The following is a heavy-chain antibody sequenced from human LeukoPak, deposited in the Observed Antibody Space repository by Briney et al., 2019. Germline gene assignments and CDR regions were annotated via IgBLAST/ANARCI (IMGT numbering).Heavy chain of an antibody. Sequence: PGGSLRLSCSASGFTFSNYAMHWVRQAPGKGLEYVSVIGRNGGSTYYADSVKGRFTMSRDNSKNTLYLQMSSLRAEDTAVYYCVKDRAGERDCGDWGYFHHWGQGTLVTVSS. V-gene: IGHV3-64D*09. D-gene: IGHD4-17*01. CDR3: VKDRAGERDCGDWGYFHH. CDR2: IGRNGGST. J-gene: IGHJ1*01. CDR1: GFTFSNYA.